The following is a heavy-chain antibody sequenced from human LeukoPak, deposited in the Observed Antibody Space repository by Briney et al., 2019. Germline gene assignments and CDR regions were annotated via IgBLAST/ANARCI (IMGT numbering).Heavy chain of an antibody. CDR3: ARGGQRSVATIQFWFDR. CDR1: GYTFTLYY. Sequence: AASVSVSCKASGYTFTLYYMHGVRQAPGQGFEGMGWINPNSGGTKYAQKFKGRVTMTRDTSMSTAYIELSRLRPDDTAVYYCARGGQRSVATIQFWFDRWGQGTLVTVSS. V-gene: IGHV1-2*02. CDR2: INPNSGGT. J-gene: IGHJ5*02. D-gene: IGHD5-12*01.